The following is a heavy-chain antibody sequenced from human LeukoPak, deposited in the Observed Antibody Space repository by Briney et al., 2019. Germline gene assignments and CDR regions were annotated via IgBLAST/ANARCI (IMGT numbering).Heavy chain of an antibody. D-gene: IGHD6-19*01. V-gene: IGHV3-30-3*01. CDR2: ISYDGSNK. J-gene: IGHJ4*02. CDR1: GFTFRSYA. CDR3: AKGNLPGIAVAAFDY. Sequence: GGSLRLSCAASGFTFRSYAMHWVRQAPGKGLEWVAVISYDGSNKYYADSVKGRFTISRDNSKNTLYLQMNSLRAEDTAVYYCAKGNLPGIAVAAFDYWGQGTLVTVSS.